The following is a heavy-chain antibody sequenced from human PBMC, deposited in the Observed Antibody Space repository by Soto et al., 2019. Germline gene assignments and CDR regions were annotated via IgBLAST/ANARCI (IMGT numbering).Heavy chain of an antibody. D-gene: IGHD3-22*01. CDR3: ARVYYDSSASIFDY. Sequence: PGGPLRLSCAASGFTFSSYGMHWVRQAPGKGLEWVAVIWYDGSNKYYADSVKGRFTISRDNSKNTLYLQMNSLRAEDTAVYYCARVYYDSSASIFDYWGQGTLVTVSS. CDR2: IWYDGSNK. CDR1: GFTFSSYG. J-gene: IGHJ4*02. V-gene: IGHV3-33*01.